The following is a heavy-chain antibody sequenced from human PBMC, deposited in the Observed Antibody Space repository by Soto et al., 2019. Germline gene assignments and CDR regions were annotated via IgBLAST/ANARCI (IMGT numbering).Heavy chain of an antibody. J-gene: IGHJ4*02. CDR2: ISFDGSKK. CDR3: ARGVFYYYDSSGYSPDY. Sequence: GGSLRLSCEGSGFTSSSYVMHWVRQAPGKGLEWVALISFDGSKKNYADSVKGRFTISRDNSKNMMYLQMNSLRPEDTAVYYCARGVFYYYDSSGYSPDYWGQGTLVTVSS. D-gene: IGHD3-22*01. CDR1: GFTSSSYV. V-gene: IGHV3-30-3*01.